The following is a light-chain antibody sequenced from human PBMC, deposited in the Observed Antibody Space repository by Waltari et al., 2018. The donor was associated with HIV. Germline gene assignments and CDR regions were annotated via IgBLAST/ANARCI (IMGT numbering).Light chain of an antibody. CDR2: EVS. CDR3: SSLVNSDTLSVL. CDR1: NSDIAYYNY. Sequence: QFALTQPASVSGSPGQSITISCPGTNSDIAYYNYVSWYQQHPGKAPKLIIYEVSNRPSGVSNRFSGSKSGNTASLTISGLQAEDEADYFRSSLVNSDTLSVLFGGGTKLTVL. J-gene: IGLJ3*02. V-gene: IGLV2-14*01.